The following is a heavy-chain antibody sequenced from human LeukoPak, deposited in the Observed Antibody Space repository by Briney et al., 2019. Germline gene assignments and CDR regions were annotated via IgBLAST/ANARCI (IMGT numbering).Heavy chain of an antibody. J-gene: IGHJ4*02. CDR2: IYYSGST. CDR1: GGSISSYY. V-gene: IGHV4-59*12. Sequence: SETLSLTCTVSGGSISSYYWSWIRQPPGKGLEWIGYIYYSGSTNYHPSLKSRVTISVDMSKNQFSLKLSSVTAADTAVYYCARVAWGSYRYSLDYWGQGTPVTVSS. CDR3: ARVAWGSYRYSLDY. D-gene: IGHD3-16*02.